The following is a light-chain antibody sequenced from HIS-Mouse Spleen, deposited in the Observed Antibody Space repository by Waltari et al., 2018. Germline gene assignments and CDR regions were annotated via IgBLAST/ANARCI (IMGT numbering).Light chain of an antibody. Sequence: QSALTQPASVSGSPGQSITISCPGTSRDVGGYNYVSWYQQHPGKAPKLMIYDVSNRPSGGSNRFAGSKSGNTASLTISGLQAEDEADYYCSSYTSSSTLVFGGGTKLTVL. J-gene: IGLJ2*01. V-gene: IGLV2-14*03. CDR1: SRDVGGYNY. CDR3: SSYTSSSTLV. CDR2: DVS.